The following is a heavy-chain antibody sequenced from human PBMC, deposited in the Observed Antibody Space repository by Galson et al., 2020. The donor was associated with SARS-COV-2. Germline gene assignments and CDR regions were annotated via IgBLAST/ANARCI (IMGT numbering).Heavy chain of an antibody. CDR1: GASLTSDSYY. V-gene: IGHV4-39*07. D-gene: IGHD3-3*01. CDR3: ARDPVKDFWSGYYKDWYFYR. CDR2: VFHTGPT. J-gene: IGHJ2*01. Sequence: SETLSLTCSVSGASLTSDSYYWGWLRHPPGKGLEWIGTVFHTGPTFYNPSLRSRVSISMDTSRNLFSLNLNSLSAADTAIYYCARDPVKDFWSGYYKDWYFYRWGRGTRVTVAS.